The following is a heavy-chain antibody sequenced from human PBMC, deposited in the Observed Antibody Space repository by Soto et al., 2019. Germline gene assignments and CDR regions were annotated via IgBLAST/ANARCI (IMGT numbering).Heavy chain of an antibody. Sequence: EVQLVESGGGLVQPGGSLRLSCAASGFTFRSSWMYWVRQTPGKGLVWVSCINGDGSVIYYADSVKGRFTISRDNARDTLYLQMNSLTTEDSAVYYCVRDIRWGQGTLVSVSS. CDR1: GFTFRSSW. J-gene: IGHJ4*02. CDR2: INGDGSVI. V-gene: IGHV3-74*01. CDR3: VRDIR.